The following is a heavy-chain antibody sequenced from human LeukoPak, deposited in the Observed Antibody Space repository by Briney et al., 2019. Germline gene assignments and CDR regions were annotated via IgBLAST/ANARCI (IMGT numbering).Heavy chain of an antibody. CDR3: AREDVESNYGGGFDY. V-gene: IGHV3-48*03. CDR2: VSESGTTI. Sequence: PGGSLRLSCAASGFTFSSYEMNWFRQAPGKRLEWVSYVSESGTTIYYADSVKGRFTISRDNAKSSLYLLMNSLRVEDTALYYCAREDVESNYGGGFDYWGQGTLVTVSS. D-gene: IGHD4/OR15-4a*01. J-gene: IGHJ4*02. CDR1: GFTFSSYE.